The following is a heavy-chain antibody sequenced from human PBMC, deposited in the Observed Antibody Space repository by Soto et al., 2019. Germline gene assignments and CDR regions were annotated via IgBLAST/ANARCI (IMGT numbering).Heavy chain of an antibody. CDR3: ARGCYYDSSRRRFDY. CDR2: ISSSGSTI. J-gene: IGHJ4*02. CDR1: GLAFSSYE. Sequence: GGSLRLSCAASGLAFSSYEMNWVRQAPGKGLEWVSYISSSGSTIYYADSVKGRFTISRDNAKNSLYLQMNSLRAEDTAVYYCARGCYYDSSRRRFDYWGQGTLVTVSS. D-gene: IGHD3-22*01. V-gene: IGHV3-48*03.